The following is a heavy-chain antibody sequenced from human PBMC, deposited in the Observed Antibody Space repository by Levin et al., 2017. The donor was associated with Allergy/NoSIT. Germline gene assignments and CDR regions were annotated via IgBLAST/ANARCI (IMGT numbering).Heavy chain of an antibody. V-gene: IGHV4-59*01. D-gene: IGHD5-18*01. J-gene: IGHJ4*02. CDR1: GGSINSNY. Sequence: SSQTLSLTCTVSGGSINSNYWSWIRPPPGKGLEWIGYIYYSGSTNYNPSLESRLTMSVDTSNNQFSLKLSSVSAADTAIYYCARGGLYSNGLDYWGQGTLVTVSS. CDR3: ARGGLYSNGLDY. CDR2: IYYSGST.